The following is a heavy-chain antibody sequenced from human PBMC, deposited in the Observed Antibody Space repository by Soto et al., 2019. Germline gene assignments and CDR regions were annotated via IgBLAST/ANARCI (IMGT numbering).Heavy chain of an antibody. V-gene: IGHV1-8*01. D-gene: IGHD3-22*01. Sequence: QVPLVQSGAEVKKPGASVKVSCKASGYTFPSYDINWVRQATGQGLEWMGWMDPNSGNTGYAQKFQGRVTMTRNTSISTAYMELSSLRSEDTAVYYCAIGTFTYYYDSGDDYWGQGTLVTVSS. CDR2: MDPNSGNT. CDR1: GYTFPSYD. CDR3: AIGTFTYYYDSGDDY. J-gene: IGHJ4*02.